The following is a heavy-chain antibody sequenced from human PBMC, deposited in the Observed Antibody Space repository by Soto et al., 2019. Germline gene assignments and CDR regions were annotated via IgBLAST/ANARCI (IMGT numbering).Heavy chain of an antibody. V-gene: IGHV3-30-3*01. CDR1: GFTFSSYA. J-gene: IGHJ6*02. CDR3: ARTTVTTAYYYYYYGMDV. D-gene: IGHD4-17*01. Sequence: GGSLRLSCAASGFTFSSYAMHWVRQAPGKGLEWVAVISYDGSNKYYADSVNGRFTISRDNSKNPLYPQMNSLRAEDTAVYYCARTTVTTAYYYYYYGMDVWGQGTTVTVSS. CDR2: ISYDGSNK.